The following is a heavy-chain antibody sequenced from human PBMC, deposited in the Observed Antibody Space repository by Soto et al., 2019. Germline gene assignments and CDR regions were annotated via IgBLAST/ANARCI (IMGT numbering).Heavy chain of an antibody. J-gene: IGHJ4*02. CDR2: ISSSSSYI. D-gene: IGHD3-10*01. Sequence: GGSLRLSCAASGFTFDDYGMSWVRQAPGKGLEWVSSISSSSSYIYYADSVKGRFTISRDNAKNSLYLQMNSLRAEDTAVYYCARDNRQHYGSGSYYFFDYWGQGTLVTVSS. CDR1: GFTFDDYG. CDR3: ARDNRQHYGSGSYYFFDY. V-gene: IGHV3-21*01.